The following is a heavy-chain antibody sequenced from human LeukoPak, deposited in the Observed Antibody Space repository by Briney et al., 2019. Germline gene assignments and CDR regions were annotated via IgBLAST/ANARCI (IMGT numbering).Heavy chain of an antibody. V-gene: IGHV4-4*07. CDR2: IYSSGST. CDR3: ARETTVTRFDY. Sequence: PSETLPLTCTVSGGSISSFYWTWIRQPAGKGLEWIGRIYSSGSTNYNPSLKSRVTMSVDTSKNQFSLKLSSVTAADTAVYYCARETTVTRFDYWGQGTLITVSS. J-gene: IGHJ4*02. D-gene: IGHD4-17*01. CDR1: GGSISSFY.